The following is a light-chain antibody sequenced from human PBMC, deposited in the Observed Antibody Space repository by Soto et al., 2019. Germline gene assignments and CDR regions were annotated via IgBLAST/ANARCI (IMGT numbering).Light chain of an antibody. V-gene: IGKV1-5*03. CDR1: QGISSW. Sequence: DIQMTQSPSTLSASVGDRVTITCRASQGISSWLAWYQQKPGKAPKLLIYKASNLLSGVPSSFSGSGSGTEFTLTISSLQPDDFAVYYCQQFNTFPFTFGPGTKVDIK. J-gene: IGKJ3*01. CDR3: QQFNTFPFT. CDR2: KAS.